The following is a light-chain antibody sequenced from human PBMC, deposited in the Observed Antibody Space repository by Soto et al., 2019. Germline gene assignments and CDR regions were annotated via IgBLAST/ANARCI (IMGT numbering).Light chain of an antibody. V-gene: IGKV1-39*01. CDR3: HHYNVYSPST. J-gene: IGKJ1*01. CDR2: SAS. CDR1: QSISSH. Sequence: DVRMSQSSSSLSASVDHTVTITCPARQSISSHLHWYQQKPGQAPNLLIYSASNLQSGGPSRFCGSGAGTEFSLTIISLQTTEFAAYYCHHYNVYSPSTFGRGTKVDIK.